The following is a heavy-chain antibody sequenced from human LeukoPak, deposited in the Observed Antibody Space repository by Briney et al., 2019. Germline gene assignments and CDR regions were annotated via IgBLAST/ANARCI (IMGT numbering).Heavy chain of an antibody. V-gene: IGHV3-23*01. J-gene: IGHJ4*02. CDR3: AKSSQYSSGWYYFDY. CDR1: GFTFSSYA. Sequence: GGSLRLSCAVSGFTFSSYAMGWVRQAPGKGLEWVSTISGSGGSTYYADSVKGRFTISTDNSKNTLYLQMNSLRAEDTAVYYCAKSSQYSSGWYYFDYWGQGTLVTVSS. CDR2: ISGSGGST. D-gene: IGHD6-13*01.